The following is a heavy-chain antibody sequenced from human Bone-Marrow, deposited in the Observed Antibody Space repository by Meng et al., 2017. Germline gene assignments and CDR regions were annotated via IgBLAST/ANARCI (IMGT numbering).Heavy chain of an antibody. CDR2: INPDGSST. Sequence: EVRLWELGGGLVQPGGSLRLSCAASGFTFSSHWMHWVRQAPGKGLEWVSRINPDGSSTAYADSVKGRFTISRDNAKNTLYLQLNSLRGEDTAVYYCTRDFDSGYGLWGQGTLVTVSS. CDR1: GFTFSSHW. CDR3: TRDFDSGYGL. J-gene: IGHJ4*02. V-gene: IGHV3-74*01. D-gene: IGHD5-12*01.